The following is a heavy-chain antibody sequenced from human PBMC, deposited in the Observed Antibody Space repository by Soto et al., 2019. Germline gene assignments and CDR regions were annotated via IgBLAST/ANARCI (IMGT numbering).Heavy chain of an antibody. CDR1: GGSISSGGYY. CDR3: ARVNSWYSSSYFDY. V-gene: IGHV4-31*03. CDR2: ISYSGST. Sequence: SETLSLTCTVSGGSISSGGYYWSWIRQLPGKGLEWIGYISYSGSTSYNPSLKSRITISVDTSKNHFSLKLSSVTAVDTAVYYCARVNSWYSSSYFDYCGQRALVTVSS. J-gene: IGHJ4*02. D-gene: IGHD6-13*01.